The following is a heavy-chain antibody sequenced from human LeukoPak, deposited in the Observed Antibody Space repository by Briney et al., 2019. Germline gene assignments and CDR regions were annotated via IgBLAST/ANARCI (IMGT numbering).Heavy chain of an antibody. CDR1: GLTVSRNY. CDR2: IYSGGNT. D-gene: IGHD2-2*01. J-gene: IGHJ4*02. CDR3: ARDPYCSTTSCYLGYFDY. Sequence: GGSLRLSCAASGLTVSRNYMSWVRQAPGKGLEWVSVIYSGGNTYYADSVKGRLTISRDNSKNTVYLQMNSLRAEDTAVYYCARDPYCSTTSCYLGYFDYWGQGTLVTVSS. V-gene: IGHV3-66*01.